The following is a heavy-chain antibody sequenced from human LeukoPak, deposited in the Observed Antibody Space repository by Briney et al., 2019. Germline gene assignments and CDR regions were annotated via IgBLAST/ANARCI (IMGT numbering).Heavy chain of an antibody. V-gene: IGHV4-34*01. CDR1: GGSFSGYY. CDR2: INHSGST. D-gene: IGHD6-19*01. CDR3: ARGFSRGWPYYYGMDV. J-gene: IGHJ6*02. Sequence: PSETMSLTCAVYGGSFSGYYWSWIRQSPGKGLEWIGEINHSGSTNYNPSLKSRVTISVDTSKNQFSLKLSSVTAADTAVYYCARGFSRGWPYYYGMDVWGQGTTVTVSS.